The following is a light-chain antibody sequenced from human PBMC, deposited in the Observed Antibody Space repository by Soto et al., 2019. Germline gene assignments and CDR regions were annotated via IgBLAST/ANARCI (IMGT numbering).Light chain of an antibody. CDR1: HSVGTY. CDR2: DAS. CDR3: QQRSNWLFT. V-gene: IGKV3-11*01. J-gene: IGKJ3*01. Sequence: EIVLTQSPATLSLSPGERAALSCRASHSVGTYLAWYQQKPGQAPRLLIYDASHRATGIPARFSGSGSGTDFTLTISSLEPEDFAVYYCQQRSNWLFTFGPGTKVDFK.